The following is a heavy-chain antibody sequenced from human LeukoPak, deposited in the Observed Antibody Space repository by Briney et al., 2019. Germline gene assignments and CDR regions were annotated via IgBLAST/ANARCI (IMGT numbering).Heavy chain of an antibody. CDR2: INHSGST. J-gene: IGHJ4*02. D-gene: IGHD2-2*02. Sequence: SETLSLTCAVYGGSFSGYYWRWIRQHPGKGLEWLGEINHSGSTNYNPSLKSRVTISVDTSKNQFSLKLSSVTAADTAVYYCARGLGEYCSSTSCYTDYWGQGTLVTVSS. CDR1: GGSFSGYY. V-gene: IGHV4-34*01. CDR3: ARGLGEYCSSTSCYTDY.